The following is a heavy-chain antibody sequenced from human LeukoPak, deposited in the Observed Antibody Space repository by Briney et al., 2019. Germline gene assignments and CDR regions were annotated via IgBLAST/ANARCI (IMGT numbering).Heavy chain of an antibody. Sequence: SSETLSLTCDVSGCSVSSTSYYWGWIRQPPGKGLEWIGIIYQSGSTYYNPSLKSRVAISLDTSKNQFSLKLSSVTAADTAVYYCARDVYFPDTSGYKDFWGQGALVTVSS. D-gene: IGHD3-22*01. V-gene: IGHV4-39*07. CDR1: GCSVSSTSYY. CDR2: IYQSGST. CDR3: ARDVYFPDTSGYKDF. J-gene: IGHJ4*02.